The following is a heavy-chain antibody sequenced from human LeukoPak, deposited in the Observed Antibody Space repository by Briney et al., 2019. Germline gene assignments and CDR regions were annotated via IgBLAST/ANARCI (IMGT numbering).Heavy chain of an antibody. CDR2: IWHDGTNK. CDR3: ASVPSSTSPWSWFDP. CDR1: GFSFSNYG. D-gene: IGHD2-2*01. Sequence: GGSLRLSCAASGFSFSNYGMHWVRQAPGKGLEWVAVIWHDGTNKFYADSVKGRFTISRDNSKNTLYLQMNSLRAEDTAVYYCASVPSSTSPWSWFDPWGQGTLVTVSS. V-gene: IGHV3-33*01. J-gene: IGHJ5*02.